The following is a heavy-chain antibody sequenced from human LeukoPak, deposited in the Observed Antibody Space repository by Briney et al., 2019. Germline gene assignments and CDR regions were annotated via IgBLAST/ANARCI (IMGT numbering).Heavy chain of an antibody. D-gene: IGHD3-22*01. CDR3: ARDKGEYYDSSGYLDY. Sequence: NTSETLSLTCTGSGGSISSYYWSWIRQPPGKGLEWIGYIYYSGNTNYNPSLKSRVTISVDTSKNQFSLKLSSVTAADTAMYYCARDKGEYYDSSGYLDYWGQGTLVTVSS. CDR1: GGSISSYY. CDR2: IYYSGNT. V-gene: IGHV4-59*01. J-gene: IGHJ4*02.